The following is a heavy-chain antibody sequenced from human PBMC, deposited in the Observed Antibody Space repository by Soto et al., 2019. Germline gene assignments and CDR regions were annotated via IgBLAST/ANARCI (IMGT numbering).Heavy chain of an antibody. CDR3: ARGLERYYYDSSGYHDY. Sequence: GGSLRLSCAASGFTFSSYAMHWVRQAPGKGLEWVAVISYDGSNKYYADSVKGRFTISRDNSKNTLYLQMNSLRAEDTAVYYCARGLERYYYDSSGYHDYWGQGTLVTVSS. J-gene: IGHJ4*02. V-gene: IGHV3-30-3*01. D-gene: IGHD3-22*01. CDR2: ISYDGSNK. CDR1: GFTFSSYA.